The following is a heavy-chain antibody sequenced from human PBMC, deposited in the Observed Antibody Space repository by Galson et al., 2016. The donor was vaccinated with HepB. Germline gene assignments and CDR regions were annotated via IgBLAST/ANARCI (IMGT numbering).Heavy chain of an antibody. V-gene: IGHV5-51*01. Sequence: QSGAEVKKPGESLKISCKGSGYTFSMSWIAWVRQMPGKGLEWMGIIYPGDSDTKYSPSFQGRVTISADKSINTAYQQWSSLKASDSAMYYCARRIKFRGPEHDCFVMDVWGQGTTVTVAS. CDR1: GYTFSMSW. J-gene: IGHJ6*02. D-gene: IGHD1/OR15-1a*01. CDR2: IYPGDSDT. CDR3: ARRIKFRGPEHDCFVMDV.